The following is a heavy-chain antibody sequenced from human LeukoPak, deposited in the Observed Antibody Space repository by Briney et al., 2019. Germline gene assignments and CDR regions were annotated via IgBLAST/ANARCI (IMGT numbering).Heavy chain of an antibody. CDR1: GFTFSSYW. CDR2: INTDGSST. D-gene: IGHD3-3*01. V-gene: IGHV3-74*01. Sequence: GGSLRLSCAASGFTFSSYWMHWVRQAPGKGLVWVSRINTDGSSTSYADSVKGRFTISRDNAKNTLYLQMNSLRAEDTAVYYCARDDRITIFGVVTDYFDYWGQGTLVTVSS. CDR3: ARDDRITIFGVVTDYFDY. J-gene: IGHJ4*02.